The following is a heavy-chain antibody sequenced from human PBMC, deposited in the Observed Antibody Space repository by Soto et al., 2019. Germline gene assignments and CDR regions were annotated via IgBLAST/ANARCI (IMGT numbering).Heavy chain of an antibody. V-gene: IGHV4-34*01. CDR2: INHSGST. CDR1: GGSSSGYY. Sequence: SETLSLTCAVYGGSSSGYYWSWIRQPPWKGLEWIGEINHSGSTNYNPSLKSRVTISVDTYKNQFSLKLSSVTAADTAVYYCAIVYYDYIWGSYRRHDAFDIWGKGTMVTV. J-gene: IGHJ3*02. CDR3: AIVYYDYIWGSYRRHDAFDI. D-gene: IGHD3-16*02.